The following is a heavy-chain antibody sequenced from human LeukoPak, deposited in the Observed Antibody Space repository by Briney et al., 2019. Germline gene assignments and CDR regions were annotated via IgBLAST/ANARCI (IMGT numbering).Heavy chain of an antibody. CDR2: ISSSSSTI. Sequence: GGSLRLSCAVSGFTFSSYSMNWVRQAPGKGLEWVSYISSSSSTIYYADSVKGRFTISRDNAKNSLYLQMNSLRDEDTAVYYCARDPEHYYDSSGYYYGVDYWGQGTLVTVSS. V-gene: IGHV3-48*02. CDR1: GFTFSSYS. D-gene: IGHD3-22*01. J-gene: IGHJ4*02. CDR3: ARDPEHYYDSSGYYYGVDY.